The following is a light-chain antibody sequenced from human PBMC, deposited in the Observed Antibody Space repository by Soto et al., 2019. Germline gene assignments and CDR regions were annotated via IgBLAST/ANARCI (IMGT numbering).Light chain of an antibody. CDR2: DVT. V-gene: IGLV2-14*01. Sequence: QSVLTQPASVSGSPGQSITISCTGTSSVVGGYNYVSWYQQHPGKVPKLMIYDVTNRPSGISNRFSASKSGNTASLTISGLQAEDEADYYCSSYTSSSTYVFGTGTKVTVL. CDR3: SSYTSSSTYV. J-gene: IGLJ1*01. CDR1: SSVVGGYNY.